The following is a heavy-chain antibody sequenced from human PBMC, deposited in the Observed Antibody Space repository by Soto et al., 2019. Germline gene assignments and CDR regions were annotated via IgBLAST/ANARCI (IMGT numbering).Heavy chain of an antibody. V-gene: IGHV3-30-3*01. D-gene: IGHD1-1*01. CDR2: ISYDGSNK. CDR3: ARGTTTSAVSAMDV. CDR1: GFTFSNNA. Sequence: QVQLVESGGGVVQPGRSLRLSCAASGFTFSNNAMDWVRQAPGKGLEWVAVISYDGSNKYIAQSVKGRFTISRDNAKNPRFVQLNSLRAEETGVYYCARGTTTSAVSAMDVWGQGTTVTVSS. J-gene: IGHJ6*01.